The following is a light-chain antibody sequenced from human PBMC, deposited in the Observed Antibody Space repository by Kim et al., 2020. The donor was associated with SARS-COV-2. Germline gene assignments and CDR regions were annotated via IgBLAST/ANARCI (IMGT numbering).Light chain of an antibody. CDR3: GTWDSSLSAV. CDR1: SSNMGNNF. CDR2: DND. Sequence: GQKVTVACSGISSNMGNNFVAWDQQLPGTAPELLVYDNDKRPSGMPDRVSGSKSGTSATLGIAGVQTGDEADYYCGTWDSSLSAVFGGGTKVTVL. V-gene: IGLV1-51*01. J-gene: IGLJ2*01.